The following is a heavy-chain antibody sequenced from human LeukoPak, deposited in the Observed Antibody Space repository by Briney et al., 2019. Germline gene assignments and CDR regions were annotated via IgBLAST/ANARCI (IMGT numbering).Heavy chain of an antibody. V-gene: IGHV4-39*01. Sequence: SETLSLTCTVSGASISSSYYHWGAIRQPPGKGLEWIGSIYYTGRNFYNPSLKSRVSISADTSKNQFSLRLNSVTAADTAVYYCARRDSMILGFDYWGLGTLVTVSS. CDR3: ARRDSMILGFDY. CDR1: GASISSSYYH. J-gene: IGHJ4*02. CDR2: IYYTGRN. D-gene: IGHD3-22*01.